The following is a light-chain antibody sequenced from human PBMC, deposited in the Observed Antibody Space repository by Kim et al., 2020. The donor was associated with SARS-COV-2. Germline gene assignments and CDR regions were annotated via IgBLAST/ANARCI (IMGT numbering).Light chain of an antibody. Sequence: PGERLTLSCRASQSVRTSIAWYQQKPGQAPRLLIFGASTRSTGVPDRFSGGGSGTEFTLTISRLQSEDVGIYYCQQYKNWPPAGHTFGQGTKLEIK. CDR2: GAS. J-gene: IGKJ2*01. V-gene: IGKV3-15*01. CDR3: QQYKNWPPAGHT. CDR1: QSVRTS.